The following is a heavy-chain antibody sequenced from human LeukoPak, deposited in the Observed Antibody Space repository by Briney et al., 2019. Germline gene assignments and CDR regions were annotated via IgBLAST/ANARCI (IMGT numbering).Heavy chain of an antibody. Sequence: GGSLRLSCAASEFTFDDYAMNWVRQAPGKGLEWVSTINYSGDTTYYADSVRGRFTISRDNAKKSLYLQMNSLRAEDTAVYYCAKAGILITFGGVILWGQGTLVTVSS. J-gene: IGHJ4*02. CDR2: INYSGDTT. CDR1: EFTFDDYA. CDR3: AKAGILITFGGVIL. V-gene: IGHV3-23*01. D-gene: IGHD3-16*02.